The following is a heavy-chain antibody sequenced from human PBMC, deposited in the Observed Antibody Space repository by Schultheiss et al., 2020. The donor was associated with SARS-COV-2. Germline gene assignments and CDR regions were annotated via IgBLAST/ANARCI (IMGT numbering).Heavy chain of an antibody. CDR3: ARGNYDFWRLYYYYYYMDV. CDR1: GGSISSYY. J-gene: IGHJ6*03. V-gene: IGHV4-34*01. D-gene: IGHD3-3*01. Sequence: SETLSLTCTVSGGSISSYYWSWIRQPPGKGLEWIGEINHSGSTNYNPSLKSRVTISVDTSKNQFSLKLSSVTAADTAVYYCARGNYDFWRLYYYYYYMDVWGKGTTVTVSS. CDR2: INHSGST.